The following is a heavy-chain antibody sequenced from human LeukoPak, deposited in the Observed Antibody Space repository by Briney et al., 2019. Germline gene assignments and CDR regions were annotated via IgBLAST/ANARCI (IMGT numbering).Heavy chain of an antibody. Sequence: SETLSLTCTVSGGSISSYYWSWIRQPPGKGLEWIGYIYYSGYTNYNPSLKSRVTISVDTSKNQFSLKLSSVTAADTAVYYCARVGKQWLVLRGWFDPWGQGTLVTVSS. CDR2: IYYSGYT. V-gene: IGHV4-59*01. CDR3: ARVGKQWLVLRGWFDP. D-gene: IGHD6-19*01. CDR1: GGSISSYY. J-gene: IGHJ5*02.